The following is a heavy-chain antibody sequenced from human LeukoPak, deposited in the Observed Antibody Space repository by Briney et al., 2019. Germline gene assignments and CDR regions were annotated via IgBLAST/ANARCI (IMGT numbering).Heavy chain of an antibody. J-gene: IGHJ3*02. Sequence: ASVKVSCKASGYTFTSYDINWVRQATGQGLEWMGWMNPNSGNTGYAQKFQGRVTMTRNTSISTGYMELSSLRSEETAVYDCARGKWELSDAFDIWGQGTMVTVSS. CDR2: MNPNSGNT. CDR1: GYTFTSYD. D-gene: IGHD1-26*01. CDR3: ARGKWELSDAFDI. V-gene: IGHV1-8*01.